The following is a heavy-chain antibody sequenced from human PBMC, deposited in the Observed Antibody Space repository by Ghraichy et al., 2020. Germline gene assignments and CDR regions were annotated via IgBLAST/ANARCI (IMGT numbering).Heavy chain of an antibody. J-gene: IGHJ4*02. D-gene: IGHD3-16*02. CDR2: INHSGST. Sequence: SQTLSLTCAVYGGSFSGYYWSWIRQPPGKGLEWIGEINHSGSTNYNPSLKSRVTISVDTSKNQFSLKLSSVTAADTAVYYCARPNYDYVWGSYRQYYFDYWGQGTLVTVSS. CDR3: ARPNYDYVWGSYRQYYFDY. V-gene: IGHV4-34*01. CDR1: GGSFSGYY.